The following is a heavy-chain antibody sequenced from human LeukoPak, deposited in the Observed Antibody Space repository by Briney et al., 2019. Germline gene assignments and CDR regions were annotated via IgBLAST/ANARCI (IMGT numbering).Heavy chain of an antibody. CDR2: ISWNSGSV. Sequence: PGRSLRLSCAAYGFTFDDYGMHWDRQAPGKGLEWVSGISWNSGSVGYADSVKGRFTISRDNAKNSLYLQMNSLRAEDTALYYCAKDIGKGGPGGYYYGMDVWGQGSTVTVSS. CDR3: AKDIGKGGPGGYYYGMDV. D-gene: IGHD2-15*01. CDR1: GFTFDDYG. V-gene: IGHV3-9*01. J-gene: IGHJ6*02.